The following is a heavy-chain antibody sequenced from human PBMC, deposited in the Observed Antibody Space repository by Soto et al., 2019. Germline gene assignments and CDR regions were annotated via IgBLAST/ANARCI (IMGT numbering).Heavy chain of an antibody. J-gene: IGHJ4*02. CDR3: VRDPQRNDY. V-gene: IGHV1-18*04. CDR2: ISASNGNR. D-gene: IGHD2-2*01. Sequence: QVQLVQSGAEVKKPGASVKVSCKASGYDFSSYGISWVQQAPGQGLEWMGWISASNGNRDYAQQFQGRVTMTSDTSRTTAYMELRSLRSDDTAVYYCVRDPQRNDYWGQGTLVNVSS. CDR1: GYDFSSYG.